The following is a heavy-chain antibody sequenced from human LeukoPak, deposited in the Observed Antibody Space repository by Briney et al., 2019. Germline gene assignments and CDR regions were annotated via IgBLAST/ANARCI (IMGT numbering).Heavy chain of an antibody. Sequence: GGSLRLSCAASGFTFSSYSMNWVRQAPGKGLEWVSYISSSSSTIYYADSVKGRFTISRDNAKNSLYLQMNSLRAEDTAVYYCARIRLHFDYWGQGTLVTVSS. CDR2: ISSSSSTI. CDR3: ARIRLHFDY. J-gene: IGHJ4*02. V-gene: IGHV3-48*01. D-gene: IGHD2-15*01. CDR1: GFTFSSYS.